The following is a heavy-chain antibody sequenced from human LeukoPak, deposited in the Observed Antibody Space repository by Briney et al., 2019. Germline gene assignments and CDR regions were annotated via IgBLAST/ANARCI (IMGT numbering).Heavy chain of an antibody. V-gene: IGHV3-21*01. Sequence: GWDVRLSGAGFGFSSRSYSMNWVRQGARNGVEGVSSISSSSSRYIYYAASVKGRFTTSIHNAKPSLYLQMNSLRAEDTAVYYCAIRGSPMVRNYWGQGTLVTVSS. CDR2: ISSSSSRYI. CDR3: AIRGSPMVRNY. D-gene: IGHD3-10*01. CDR1: GFSSRSYS. J-gene: IGHJ4*02.